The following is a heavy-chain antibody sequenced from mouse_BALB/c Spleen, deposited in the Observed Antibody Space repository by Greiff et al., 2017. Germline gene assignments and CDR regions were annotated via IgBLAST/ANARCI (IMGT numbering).Heavy chain of an antibody. CDR3: TRDRSSITTVAYWYFDV. CDR1: GFTFSSYT. J-gene: IGHJ1*01. Sequence: EVKLVESGGGLVKPGGSLKLSCAASGFTFSSYTMSWVRQTPEKRLEWVATISSGGSYTYYPDSVKGRFTISRDNAKNTLYLQMSSLKSEDTAMYYCTRDRSSITTVAYWYFDVWGAGTTVTVSS. V-gene: IGHV5-6-4*01. CDR2: ISSGGSYT. D-gene: IGHD1-1*01.